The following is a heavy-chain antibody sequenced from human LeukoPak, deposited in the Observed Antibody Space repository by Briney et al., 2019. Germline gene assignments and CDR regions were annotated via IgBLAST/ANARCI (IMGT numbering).Heavy chain of an antibody. Sequence: GRSLRLSCAASGFTVGSYSMNWVRQAPGKGLEWVSSISSSNNYIYYADSVKGRFTISRDNAKNLLYLQMNYLRAEDTAVYYCARVPGDYWGQGTLVTVSS. J-gene: IGHJ4*02. CDR1: GFTVGSYS. V-gene: IGHV3-21*01. CDR3: ARVPGDY. CDR2: ISSSNNYI.